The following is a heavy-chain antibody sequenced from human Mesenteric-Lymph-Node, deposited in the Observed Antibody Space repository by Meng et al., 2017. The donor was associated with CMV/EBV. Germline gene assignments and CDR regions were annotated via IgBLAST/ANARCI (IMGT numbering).Heavy chain of an antibody. D-gene: IGHD5-18*01. V-gene: IGHV3-30*02. Sequence: GESLKISCAASGFAFSSYGMLWVRQAPGKGLEWVAFIKFDGNNQNYADAVKGRFSISRDNSKNTLYLQMNSLRAEDTAVYYCAKSREGDRLWFAYWGQGTLVTVSS. J-gene: IGHJ4*02. CDR2: IKFDGNNQ. CDR3: AKSREGDRLWFAY. CDR1: GFAFSSYG.